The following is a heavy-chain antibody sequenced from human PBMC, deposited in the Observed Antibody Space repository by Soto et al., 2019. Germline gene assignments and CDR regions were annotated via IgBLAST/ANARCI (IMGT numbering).Heavy chain of an antibody. V-gene: IGHV2-5*02. D-gene: IGHD3-22*01. CDR1: GFSLNTRGVG. CDR3: AHTLWFNGSGFSHFDY. Sequence: QITLRESGPTLVKPTQTLTLTCTFSGFSLNTRGVGVGWIRQPPGKALEWLALIYWDDDRRYSPSLKNRLTITRETPRNQVVLKMSTRHSVHTATYSCAHTLWFNGSGFSHFDYWGQAILVTVSS. J-gene: IGHJ4*02. CDR2: IYWDDDR.